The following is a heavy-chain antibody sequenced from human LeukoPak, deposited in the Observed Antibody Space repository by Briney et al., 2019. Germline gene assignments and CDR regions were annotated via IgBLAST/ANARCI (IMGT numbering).Heavy chain of an antibody. CDR3: ARGRTGCSSTSCYTGAGYYYMDV. J-gene: IGHJ6*03. V-gene: IGHV4-34*01. D-gene: IGHD2-2*02. CDR2: INHSGST. CDR1: GGSFSGYC. Sequence: SETLSLTCAVYGGSFSGYCWSWIRQPPGKGLEWIGEINHSGSTNYNPSLKSRVTISVATSKNQFSLKLSSVTAADTAVYYCARGRTGCSSTSCYTGAGYYYMDVWGKGTTVTVSS.